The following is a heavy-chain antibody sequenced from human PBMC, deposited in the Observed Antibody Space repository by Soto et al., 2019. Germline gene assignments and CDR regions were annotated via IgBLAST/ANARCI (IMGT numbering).Heavy chain of an antibody. V-gene: IGHV3-21*01. J-gene: IGHJ4*02. CDR2: ISSSISYI. D-gene: IGHD3-10*01. CDR1: GFTFRSYS. CDR3: ARGVTGSRFDY. Sequence: GGFLKISRAASGFTFRSYSMNWVRQVPGNGLECVSSISSSISYIYYADSVKGRFTISRDNAKNSLYLQMNSLRAEDTAVYYCARGVTGSRFDYWGQGTLVTVSS.